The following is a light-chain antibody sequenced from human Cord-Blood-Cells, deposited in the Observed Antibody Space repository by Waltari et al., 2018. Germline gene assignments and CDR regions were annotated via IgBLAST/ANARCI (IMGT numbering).Light chain of an antibody. CDR1: QGINSY. CDR3: QQYYSYPRT. CDR2: AAS. J-gene: IGKJ2*01. Sequence: AIRITQSPSSLSASTGDRVTITCRASQGINSYLAWYQQKPGKAPKLLIYAASTLQSGVPSRFSGSGSGTDFTLTISCLQSEDFATYYCQQYYSYPRTFGQGTKLEIK. V-gene: IGKV1-8*01.